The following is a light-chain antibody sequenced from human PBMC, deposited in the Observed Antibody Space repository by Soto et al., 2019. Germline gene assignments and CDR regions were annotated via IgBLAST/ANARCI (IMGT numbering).Light chain of an antibody. CDR2: EVR. V-gene: IGLV2-14*01. CDR3: CSYTSSSIRV. Sequence: QPASVSGSPGQSITISCTGTSSDVGGYNHVSWYQQHPGKAPKLIIYEVRNRPSGVSNRLSGSKSGNTASLTISGLQADDEADYYCCSYTSSSIRVFGGGTKLTVL. J-gene: IGLJ3*02. CDR1: SSDVGGYNH.